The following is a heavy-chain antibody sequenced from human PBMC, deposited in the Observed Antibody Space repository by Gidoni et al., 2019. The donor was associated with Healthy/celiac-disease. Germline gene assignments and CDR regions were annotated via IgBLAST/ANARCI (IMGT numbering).Heavy chain of an antibody. CDR2: ISSSGSTI. CDR3: AKGYSSGWYRDAFDI. D-gene: IGHD6-19*01. CDR1: GFTFSSYE. V-gene: IGHV3-48*03. Sequence: EVQLVESGGGLVQPGGSLRLSCAASGFTFSSYEMNWVRQAPGKGLEWVSYISSSGSTIYYADSVKGRFTISRDNAKNSLYLQMNSLRAEDTAVYYCAKGYSSGWYRDAFDIWGQGTMVTVSS. J-gene: IGHJ3*02.